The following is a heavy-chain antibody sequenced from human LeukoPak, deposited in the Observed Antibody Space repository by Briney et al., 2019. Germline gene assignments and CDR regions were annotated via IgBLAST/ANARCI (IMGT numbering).Heavy chain of an antibody. Sequence: PGGSLRLSCTASGFTFSSYWMNWVRQAPGKGLEWVANIKHDGSEKYHVDSVKGRFTISRDNAKNSLYLQMNSLRAEDTAVYYCARDGYSSSFYFDYWGQGTLVTVSS. V-gene: IGHV3-7*01. D-gene: IGHD6-6*01. J-gene: IGHJ4*02. CDR3: ARDGYSSSFYFDY. CDR1: GFTFSSYW. CDR2: IKHDGSEK.